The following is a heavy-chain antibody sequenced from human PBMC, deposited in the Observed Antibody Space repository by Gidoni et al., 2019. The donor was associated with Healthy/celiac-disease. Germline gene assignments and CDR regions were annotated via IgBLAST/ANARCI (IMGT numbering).Heavy chain of an antibody. J-gene: IGHJ6*02. D-gene: IGHD3-3*01. Sequence: QVQLVESGGGLVKPGGSLRLSCSASGFTFSDYYMRWIRPAPGKGLEWVSYISSSGSTIYYADSVKGRFTISRDNAKNSLYLQMNSLRAEDTAVYYCARGRYDFWSGYYSSTSYYYYGMDAWGQGTTVTVSS. CDR3: ARGRYDFWSGYYSSTSYYYYGMDA. V-gene: IGHV3-11*01. CDR2: ISSSGSTI. CDR1: GFTFSDYY.